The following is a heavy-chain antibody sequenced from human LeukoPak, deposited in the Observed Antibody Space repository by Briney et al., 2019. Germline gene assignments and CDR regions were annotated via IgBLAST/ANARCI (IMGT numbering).Heavy chain of an antibody. CDR2: IIPIFGTA. CDR1: GYTLTVYY. J-gene: IGHJ5*02. CDR3: ARGGLSVAVAGTSFDP. V-gene: IGHV1-69*13. Sequence: GASVKVSCKASGYTLTVYYFHWVRQAPGQGLEWMGGIIPIFGTANYAQKFQGRVTITADESTSTAYMELSSLRSEDTAVYYCARGGLSVAVAGTSFDPWGQGTLVTVSS. D-gene: IGHD6-19*01.